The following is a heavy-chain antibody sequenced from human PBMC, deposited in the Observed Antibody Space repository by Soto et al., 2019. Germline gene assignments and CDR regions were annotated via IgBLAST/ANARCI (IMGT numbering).Heavy chain of an antibody. J-gene: IGHJ5*02. V-gene: IGHV3-9*01. CDR2: ISWNSGSI. D-gene: IGHD3-22*01. CDR1: GFPCGSYA. Sequence: GGSLRLSCAASGFPCGSYAMHWVRQAPGKGLEWVSGISWNSGSIGYADSVKGRFTISRDNAKNSLYLQMNSLRAEDTALYYCAKGSGMIVVVMEFDPWGQGTLVTVSS. CDR3: AKGSGMIVVVMEFDP.